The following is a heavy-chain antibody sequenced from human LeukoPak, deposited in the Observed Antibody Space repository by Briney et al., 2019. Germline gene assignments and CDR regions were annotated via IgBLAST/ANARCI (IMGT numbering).Heavy chain of an antibody. D-gene: IGHD2-21*02. J-gene: IGHJ4*02. CDR3: ARDVAYCGGDCYPEAFDY. CDR1: GGTFSSYA. CDR2: IIPIFGTA. V-gene: IGHV1-69*05. Sequence: ASVKVSCKASGGTFSSYAISWVRQAPGQGLEWMGRIIPIFGTANYAQKFQGRVTITTDGSTSTAYMELSSLRSEDTAVYYCARDVAYCGGDCYPEAFDYWGQGTLVTVSS.